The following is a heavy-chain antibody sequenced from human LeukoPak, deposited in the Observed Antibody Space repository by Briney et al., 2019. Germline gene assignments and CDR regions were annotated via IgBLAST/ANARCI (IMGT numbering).Heavy chain of an antibody. Sequence: SVKVSCKSSGGTFSSYAISWVRQAPGQGLEWMGRIIPIFGTANYAQKFQGRVTITTDESTSTAYMELSSLRSEDTAVYYCARDRSYYDSSGFLDYWGQGTLVTVSS. CDR2: IIPIFGTA. J-gene: IGHJ4*02. V-gene: IGHV1-69*05. D-gene: IGHD3-22*01. CDR3: ARDRSYYDSSGFLDY. CDR1: GGTFSSYA.